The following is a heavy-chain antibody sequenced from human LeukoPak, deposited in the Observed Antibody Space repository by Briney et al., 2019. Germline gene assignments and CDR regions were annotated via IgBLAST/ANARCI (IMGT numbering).Heavy chain of an antibody. J-gene: IGHJ5*02. CDR3: ARDVWGGQGVNGFDP. CDR2: INVDNGDT. Sequence: ASVKVSCKASGYTFNYFAMHWVRQAPGQSLEWMGRINVDNGDTLYSQKFQGRVTITRDTSASTVYMELNSLRSEDTAIYYCARDVWGGQGVNGFDPWGQGTLVTASS. D-gene: IGHD3-16*01. V-gene: IGHV1-3*01. CDR1: GYTFNYFA.